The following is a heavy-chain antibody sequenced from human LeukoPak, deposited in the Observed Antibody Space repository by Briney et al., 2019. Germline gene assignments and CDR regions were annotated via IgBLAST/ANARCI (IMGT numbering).Heavy chain of an antibody. D-gene: IGHD6-13*01. J-gene: IGHJ4*02. V-gene: IGHV2-5*02. CDR1: GLSLSTRGVG. CDR2: IYWDDDK. Sequence: ESGPTLVNPTQTLTLTCTFSGLSLSTRGVGVGWIRQPPGKALEWLALIYWDDDKRYSPSLKSRLTITKDTSKNQVVLTMTNMDPVDTATYYCAHRPPGAAAGDFDYWGQGTLVTVSS. CDR3: AHRPPGAAAGDFDY.